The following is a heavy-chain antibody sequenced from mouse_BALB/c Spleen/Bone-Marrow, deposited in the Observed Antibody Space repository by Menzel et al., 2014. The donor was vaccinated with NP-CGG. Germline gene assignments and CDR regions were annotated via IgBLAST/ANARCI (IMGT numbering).Heavy chain of an antibody. D-gene: IGHD2-3*01. CDR1: GYTFTEYT. CDR3: ARGWLLRHCVDY. J-gene: IGHJ2*01. CDR2: INPNNGGT. Sequence: EAQLQQSGPELVKPGASVKISCKTSGYTFTEYTMHWVKQSHGKSLEWIGSINPNNGGTSYNQEFKGKATLTVDKSSXTAYMELRSLTSEDSAVYYCARGWLLRHCVDYWGHGTTLTVSS. V-gene: IGHV1-22*01.